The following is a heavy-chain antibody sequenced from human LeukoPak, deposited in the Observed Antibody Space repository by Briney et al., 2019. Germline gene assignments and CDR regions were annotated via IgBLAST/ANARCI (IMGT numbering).Heavy chain of an antibody. CDR1: GYSFTTYW. V-gene: IGHV5-51*01. CDR3: ARTMGTSTSSTLDY. J-gene: IGHJ4*02. CDR2: IYPGDSDT. D-gene: IGHD2-2*01. Sequence: GESLKISCKGSGYSFTTYWIAWVRQMPGKGLEWMGIIYPGDSDTRYSPSFQGQVTISADKSITTAYLQWGSLKASDTAIYYCARTMGTSTSSTLDYWGQGTLVTVSS.